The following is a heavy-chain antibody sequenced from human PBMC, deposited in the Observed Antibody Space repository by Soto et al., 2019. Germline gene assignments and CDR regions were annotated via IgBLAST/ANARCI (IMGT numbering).Heavy chain of an antibody. CDR3: ARGTRVESAWMGVFQG. CDR1: GFSFSNYG. J-gene: IGHJ1*01. D-gene: IGHD2-2*01. Sequence: QVQLVESGGGVVQPGRSLRLSCAGSGFSFSNYGMHWVRQAPGKGLEWVALIWYDGSNKYYADSVKGRFTISRDNSKNQLYQQVSSQRNEDTAVYYGARGTRVESAWMGVFQGWGQGTLVSVSS. CDR2: IWYDGSNK. V-gene: IGHV3-33*01.